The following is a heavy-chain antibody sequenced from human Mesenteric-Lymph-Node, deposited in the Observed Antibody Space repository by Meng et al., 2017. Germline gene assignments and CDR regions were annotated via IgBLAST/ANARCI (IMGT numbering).Heavy chain of an antibody. D-gene: IGHD3-16*01. CDR3: AKAGGVSYYYYGMDV. J-gene: IGHJ6*02. CDR1: GFTFSSYA. CDR2: ISGSGGST. V-gene: IGHV3-23*01. Sequence: GGSLRLSCAASGFTFSSYAMSWVRQAPGKGLEWVSAISGSGGSTYYADSVKGRFTISRDNSKNTLYLQMNSLRAEDTAVYYCAKAGGVSYYYYGMDVWGQGTTVTVSS.